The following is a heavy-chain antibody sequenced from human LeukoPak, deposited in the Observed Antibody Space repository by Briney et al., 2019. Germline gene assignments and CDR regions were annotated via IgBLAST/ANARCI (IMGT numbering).Heavy chain of an antibody. D-gene: IGHD6-19*01. J-gene: IGHJ4*02. CDR1: GGSFSGYY. V-gene: IGHV4-34*01. Sequence: PSETLSLTCAVYGGSFSGYYWTWIRQPPGKGLEWIGEINHSGSTNHNPSLKSRVTISVDKSKNQFSLKLSSVTAADTAVYYCATTVAGINSDDYWGQGTLVTVSS. CDR3: ATTVAGINSDDY. CDR2: INHSGST.